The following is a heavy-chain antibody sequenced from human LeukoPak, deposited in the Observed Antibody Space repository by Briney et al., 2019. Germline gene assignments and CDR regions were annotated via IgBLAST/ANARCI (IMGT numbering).Heavy chain of an antibody. D-gene: IGHD3-3*01. V-gene: IGHV3-23*01. Sequence: GGSLRLSCAASGFIFSNYAMSWVRQAPGKGLEWVSAISGSGVDTYYTDSVKGRFTISRDNSKNRLYVQMNSLRDDDTAVYYCAKTVGTDDFWSGYYNWFDPWGQGTLVTVSS. CDR3: AKTVGTDDFWSGYYNWFDP. CDR1: GFIFSNYA. CDR2: ISGSGVDT. J-gene: IGHJ5*02.